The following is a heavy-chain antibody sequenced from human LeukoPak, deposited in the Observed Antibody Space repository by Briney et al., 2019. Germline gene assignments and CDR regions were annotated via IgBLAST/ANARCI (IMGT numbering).Heavy chain of an antibody. CDR3: ARGPGTPDNGYYYYYMDV. CDR2: TNPNSGNT. CDR1: GYTFTSYD. D-gene: IGHD2-8*01. Sequence: ASVKVSCKASGYTFTSYDINWVRQATGQGLEWMGWTNPNSGNTGYAQKFQGRVTMTRNTSISTAYMELSSLRSEDTAVYYCARGPGTPDNGYYYYYMDVWGKGTTVTVSS. V-gene: IGHV1-8*01. J-gene: IGHJ6*03.